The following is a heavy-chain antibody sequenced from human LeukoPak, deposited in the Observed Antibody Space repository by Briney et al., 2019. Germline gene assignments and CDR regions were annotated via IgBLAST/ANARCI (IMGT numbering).Heavy chain of an antibody. J-gene: IGHJ4*02. CDR3: AKEQSSSSFFDY. CDR1: GFTVSSNY. CDR2: IYSGGTE. V-gene: IGHV3-53*01. Sequence: GGSLRLSCAASGFTVSSNYMSWVRQAPGKGLEWVSVIYSGGTEYYADSVKGRFTISRDNSNNTLYLQMNSLRAEDTAVYYCAKEQSSSSFFDYWGQGTLVTVSS. D-gene: IGHD6-6*01.